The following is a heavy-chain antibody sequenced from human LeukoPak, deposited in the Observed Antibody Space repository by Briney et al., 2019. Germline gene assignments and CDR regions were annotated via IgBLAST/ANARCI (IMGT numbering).Heavy chain of an antibody. CDR1: GGSFSGYY. D-gene: IGHD3-22*01. CDR3: ARGHGYDSSGYHLFDY. J-gene: IGHJ4*02. CDR2: INHSGST. Sequence: PSETLSLTCAVYGGSFSGYYWSWIRQPPGKGLEWIGEINHSGSTNYNPSLKSRVTISVDTSKNQFSLKLSSVTAADTAVYYCARGHGYDSSGYHLFDYWGQGTLVTVSS. V-gene: IGHV4-34*01.